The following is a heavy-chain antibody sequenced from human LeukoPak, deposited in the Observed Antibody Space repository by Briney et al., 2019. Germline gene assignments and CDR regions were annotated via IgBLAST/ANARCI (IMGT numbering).Heavy chain of an antibody. V-gene: IGHV1-69*11. Sequence: SVKVSCKASGGSFSTDPITCVRQAPGHGLEWMGRFIPVVGTSTYAQRFKGRVTFTADASRTTAFMEVASLNSDDTAVYYCATGQSSANDRKGRTGLDSWGQGTLVTVSS. J-gene: IGHJ4*02. D-gene: IGHD2-2*01. CDR2: FIPVVGTS. CDR1: GGSFSTDP. CDR3: ATGQSSANDRKGRTGLDS.